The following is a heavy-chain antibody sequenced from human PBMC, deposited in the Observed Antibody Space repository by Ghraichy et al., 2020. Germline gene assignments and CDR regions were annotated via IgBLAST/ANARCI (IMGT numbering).Heavy chain of an antibody. V-gene: IGHV3-49*04. D-gene: IGHD6-6*01. J-gene: IGHJ3*02. Sequence: GESLNISCTASGFTFGDYAMSWVRQAPGKGLEWVGFIRSKAYGGTTEYAASVKGRFTISRDDSKSIAYLQMNSLKTEDTAVYYCTRDGVLGAFDIWGQGTMVTVSS. CDR3: TRDGVLGAFDI. CDR2: IRSKAYGGTT. CDR1: GFTFGDYA.